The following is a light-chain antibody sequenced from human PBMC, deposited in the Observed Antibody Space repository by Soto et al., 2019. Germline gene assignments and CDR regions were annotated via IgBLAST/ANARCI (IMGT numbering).Light chain of an antibody. CDR1: SSSIGSNS. V-gene: IGLV1-44*01. J-gene: IGLJ1*01. Sequence: QSVLTQPPSASGTPGQRVTISCSGSSSSIGSNSVNWYQQLPRTAPKVLIYTNNQRPSGVPDRFSGSKSGTSASLAISGLQSEDEADYYCAAWDGSLNVYVFGTGTKVNVL. CDR2: TNN. CDR3: AAWDGSLNVYV.